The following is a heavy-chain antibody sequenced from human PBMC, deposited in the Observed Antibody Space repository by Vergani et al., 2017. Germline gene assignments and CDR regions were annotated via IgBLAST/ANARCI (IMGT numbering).Heavy chain of an antibody. D-gene: IGHD6-19*01. CDR2: IYHSGST. V-gene: IGHV4-38-2*01. CDR1: GYSISSGYD. CDR3: ARQAVRAVAPRKIYYFDY. J-gene: IGHJ4*02. Sequence: QVQLQESGPGLVKPSETLSLTCAVSGYSISSGYDWGWIRQPPGKGLEWIGSIYHSGSTYYNPSLKSRVTISVDTSKNQFSLKLSTVTAADTAVYYCARQAVRAVAPRKIYYFDYWGQGTLVTVSS.